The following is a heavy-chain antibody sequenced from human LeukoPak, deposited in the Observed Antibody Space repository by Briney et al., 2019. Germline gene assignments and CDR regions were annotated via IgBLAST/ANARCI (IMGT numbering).Heavy chain of an antibody. V-gene: IGHV3-23*01. CDR3: GKHILGATGGDY. D-gene: IGHD1-26*01. J-gene: IGHJ4*02. CDR1: GFTFSSYA. CDR2: ISGGAGST. Sequence: GGSLRLSCAASGFTFSSYAMSWIRQAPGKRPEWVSSISGGAGSTYYAESVKGRFTISRDNSKNPVYLQMNSLRAEDTALYYCGKHILGATGGDYWGQGTLVTVSS.